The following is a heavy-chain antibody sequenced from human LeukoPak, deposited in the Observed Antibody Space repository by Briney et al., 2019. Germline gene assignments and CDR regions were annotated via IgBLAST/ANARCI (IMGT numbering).Heavy chain of an antibody. CDR2: ISSSSSYI. CDR3: ARGGLVLRYFDWLLSYFDY. J-gene: IGHJ4*02. Sequence: GGSLRLSCAASGFTFSSYWMSWVRQAPGKGLEWVSSISSSSSYIYYADSVKGRFTISRDNAKNSLYLQMNSLRAEDTAVYYCARGGLVLRYFDWLLSYFDYWGQGTLVTVSS. CDR1: GFTFSSYW. V-gene: IGHV3-21*01. D-gene: IGHD3-9*01.